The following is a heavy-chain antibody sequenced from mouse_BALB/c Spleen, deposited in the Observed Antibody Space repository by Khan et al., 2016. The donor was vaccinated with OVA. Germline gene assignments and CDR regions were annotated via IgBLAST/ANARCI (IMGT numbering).Heavy chain of an antibody. CDR2: IDPANGNT. V-gene: IGHV14-3*02. J-gene: IGHJ3*01. D-gene: IGHD2-1*01. CDR1: GFNIKDTF. Sequence: VRLQQSGAELVKPGASVKLSCTASGFNIKDTFIHWMKQRPKQGLEWIGRIDPANGNTKYDPKFQGKATMTADTSSNTAYLQLSGLTSEDTAVYYCATGNGIYYGHYWFAYWGKGTLVTVSA. CDR3: ATGNGIYYGHYWFAY.